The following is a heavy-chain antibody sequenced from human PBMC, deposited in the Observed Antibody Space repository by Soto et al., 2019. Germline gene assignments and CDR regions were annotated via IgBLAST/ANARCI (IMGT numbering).Heavy chain of an antibody. CDR3: AKTRGAMIYAISVYGMDV. CDR1: GFSFSSFA. CDR2: ISGSADST. J-gene: IGHJ6*02. Sequence: EVQLLESGGGFIHPGGSLRLSCAASGFSFSSFAMNWVRQAPGKGLEWVSIISGSADSTFYADSVKGRFTISRDNSKSTLYLQINSVRAEDTAGYYCAKTRGAMIYAISVYGMDVWGQGTTVTVSS. V-gene: IGHV3-23*01. D-gene: IGHD2-8*01.